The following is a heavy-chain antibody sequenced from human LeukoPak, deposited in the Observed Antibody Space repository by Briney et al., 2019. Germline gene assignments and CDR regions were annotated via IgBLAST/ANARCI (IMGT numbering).Heavy chain of an antibody. D-gene: IGHD4-17*01. Sequence: SETLSLTGTVSGGSINSYFWNWIRQPPGKGLEWIGYIYYSGSTNYNPSLRSRVTISLDTSKKQFSLKLSSVTAADTAIYYCAREGGTVPDYWGQGTLVTVSS. J-gene: IGHJ4*02. V-gene: IGHV4-59*01. CDR3: AREGGTVPDY. CDR2: IYYSGST. CDR1: GGSINSYF.